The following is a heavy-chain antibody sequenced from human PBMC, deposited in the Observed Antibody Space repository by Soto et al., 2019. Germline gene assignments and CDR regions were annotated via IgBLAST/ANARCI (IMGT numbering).Heavy chain of an antibody. D-gene: IGHD5-18*01. V-gene: IGHV1-18*01. J-gene: IGHJ6*02. CDR2: ISGANGQT. Sequence: QVQVVQSGPEVKKPGASVMVSCKASGYTFTSYGISWVRQAPGQGLEWMGWISGANGQTNYGQKFRGRVTITTDTSTSTAYIELMSLRSDDTGVYYCARDGRNQLWVEVLSAMDVWGQGTTVTVSS. CDR3: ARDGRNQLWVEVLSAMDV. CDR1: GYTFTSYG.